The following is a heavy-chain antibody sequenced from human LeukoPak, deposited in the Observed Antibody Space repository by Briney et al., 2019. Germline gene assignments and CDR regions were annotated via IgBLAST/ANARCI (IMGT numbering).Heavy chain of an antibody. Sequence: GGSLRLSCAASGFTFSSYAMSWVRQAPGKGLEWVSYISSSSSTIYYADSVKGRFTISRDNAKNSLYLQMNSLRDEDTAVYYCARESYDSSGYYFDYWGQGTLVTVSS. V-gene: IGHV3-48*02. J-gene: IGHJ4*02. CDR3: ARESYDSSGYYFDY. D-gene: IGHD3-22*01. CDR1: GFTFSSYA. CDR2: ISSSSSTI.